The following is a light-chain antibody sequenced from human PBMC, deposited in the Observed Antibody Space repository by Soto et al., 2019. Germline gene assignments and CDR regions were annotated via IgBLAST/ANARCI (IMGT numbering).Light chain of an antibody. J-gene: IGKJ1*01. CDR3: QHYNSYSEA. CDR1: QTISSW. V-gene: IGKV1-5*03. CDR2: KAS. Sequence: DIQMTQSPSTLSGSVGDRVTITCLASQTISSWLAWYQQKPGKAPKLLIYKASTLKSGVPSRFSGSGSGTEFTLTISSLHPDDFATYYCQHYNSYSEAFGQGTKVDIK.